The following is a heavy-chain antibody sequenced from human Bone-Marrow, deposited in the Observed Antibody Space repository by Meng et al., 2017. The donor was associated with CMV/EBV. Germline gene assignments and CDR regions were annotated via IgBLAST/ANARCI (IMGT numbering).Heavy chain of an antibody. CDR3: ARDIAAAAPGY. CDR1: GCTLITSG. D-gene: IGHD6-13*01. J-gene: IGHJ4*02. V-gene: IGHV1-69*04. CDR2: IIPILGIA. Sequence: SVKVSCKASGCTLITSGFNWVRQATGQGLEWMGRIIPILGIANYAQKFQGRVTITADKSTSTAYMELSSLRSEDTAVYYCARDIAAAAPGYWGQGTLVTVSS.